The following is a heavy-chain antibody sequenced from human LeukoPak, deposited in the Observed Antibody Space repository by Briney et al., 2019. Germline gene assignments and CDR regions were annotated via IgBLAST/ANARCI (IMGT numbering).Heavy chain of an antibody. CDR2: IIPIFGTA. CDR3: ARGIRDYYFDY. Sequence: ASVKVSCKASGGTFSSYAISWARQAPGQGLEWMGRIIPIFGTANYAQKFQGRVTITTDESTSTAYMELSSLRSEDTAVYYCARGIRDYYFDYWGQGTLVTVSS. V-gene: IGHV1-69*05. D-gene: IGHD5-18*01. J-gene: IGHJ4*02. CDR1: GGTFSSYA.